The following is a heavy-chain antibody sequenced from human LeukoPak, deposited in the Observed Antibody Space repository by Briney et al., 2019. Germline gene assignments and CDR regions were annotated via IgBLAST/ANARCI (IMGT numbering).Heavy chain of an antibody. J-gene: IGHJ4*02. CDR3: ARGDSSGYYSFDY. D-gene: IGHD3-22*01. Sequence: ASVKVSCKASGGTFSSYTISWVRQAPGQGLEWMGRIIPILGIANYAQKFQGRVTITADKSTSTAYMELGSLRSEDTAVYYCARGDSSGYYSFDYWGQGTLVTVSS. CDR2: IIPILGIA. V-gene: IGHV1-69*02. CDR1: GGTFSSYT.